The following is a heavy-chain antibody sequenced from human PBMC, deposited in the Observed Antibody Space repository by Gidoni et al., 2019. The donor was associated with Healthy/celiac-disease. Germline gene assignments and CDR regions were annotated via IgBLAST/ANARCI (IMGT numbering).Heavy chain of an antibody. CDR2: INHSGST. J-gene: IGHJ3*02. CDR1: GGSFSGYY. Sequence: QVQLQQWGAGLLKPSETLSLTCAVYGGSFSGYYWSWIRQPPGKGLEWIGEINHSGSTNYNPSLKSRVTISVDTSKNQFSLKLSSVTAADTAVYYCARGLRGYYYDSSGRGSGAFDIWGQGTMVTVSS. D-gene: IGHD3-22*01. V-gene: IGHV4-34*01. CDR3: ARGLRGYYYDSSGRGSGAFDI.